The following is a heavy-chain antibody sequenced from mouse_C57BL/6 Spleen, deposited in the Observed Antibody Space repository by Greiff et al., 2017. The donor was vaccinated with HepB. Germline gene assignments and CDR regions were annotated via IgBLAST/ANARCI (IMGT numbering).Heavy chain of an antibody. CDR1: GYSITSGYY. CDR3: ARDRDYYDYDGFAY. D-gene: IGHD2-4*01. CDR2: ISYDGSN. V-gene: IGHV3-6*01. J-gene: IGHJ3*01. Sequence: ESGPGLVKPSQSLSLTCSVTGYSITSGYYWNWIRQFPGNKLEWMGYISYDGSNNYNPSLKNRISITRDTSKNQFFLKLNSVTTEDTATYYCARDRDYYDYDGFAYWGQGTLVTVSA.